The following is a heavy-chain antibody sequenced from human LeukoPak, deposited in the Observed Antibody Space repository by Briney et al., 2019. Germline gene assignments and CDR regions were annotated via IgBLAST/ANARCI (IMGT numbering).Heavy chain of an antibody. J-gene: IGHJ4*02. Sequence: GGSLRLSCAASGFTVSSNYMSWVRQAPGKGLEWVSVIYSGGSTYYADSVKGRFTISRDNSKNTLYLQMNSLRAEDTAVYYCASSGSYFPYYFDYWGQGTLATVSS. V-gene: IGHV3-53*01. D-gene: IGHD1-26*01. CDR3: ASSGSYFPYYFDY. CDR1: GFTVSSNY. CDR2: IYSGGST.